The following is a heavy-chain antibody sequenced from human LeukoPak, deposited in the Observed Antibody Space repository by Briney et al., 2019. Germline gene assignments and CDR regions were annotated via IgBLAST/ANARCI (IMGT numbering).Heavy chain of an antibody. CDR3: TRGLEGFTAYDDF. Sequence: GGSLRLSCAASEFTFSSYAMSWVRRAPGKGLEGVGLIRSKTYGGTADYAASVEGRFTISRDDSNNIAYLQMNSLKTEDTALYYCTRGLEGFTAYDDFWGQGTLVTVSS. V-gene: IGHV3-49*04. CDR1: EFTFSSYA. CDR2: IRSKTYGGTA. D-gene: IGHD5-12*01. J-gene: IGHJ4*02.